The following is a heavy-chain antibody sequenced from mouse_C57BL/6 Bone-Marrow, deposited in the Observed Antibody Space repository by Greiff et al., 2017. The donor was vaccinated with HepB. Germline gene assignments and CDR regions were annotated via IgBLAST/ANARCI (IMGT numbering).Heavy chain of an antibody. J-gene: IGHJ3*01. CDR3: ARRGLRQAAWFAY. V-gene: IGHV1-61*01. CDR1: GYTFTSYW. Sequence: QVQLQQPGAELVRPGSSVKLSCKASGYTFTSYWMDWVKQRPGQGLEWIGNIYPSDSETHYNQKFKDKATLTVDKSSSTAYMQLSSLTSEDSAVYYCARRGLRQAAWFAYWGQGTLVTVS. D-gene: IGHD2-4*01. CDR2: IYPSDSET.